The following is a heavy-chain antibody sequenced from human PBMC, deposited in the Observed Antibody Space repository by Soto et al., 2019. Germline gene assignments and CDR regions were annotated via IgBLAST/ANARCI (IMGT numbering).Heavy chain of an antibody. CDR1: GFTFSSYA. V-gene: IGHV3-30-3*01. CDR3: ARGNGVRDEYSSSNYYGMDV. J-gene: IGHJ6*02. Sequence: PGGSLRLSCAASGFTFSSYAMHWVRQAPGKGLEWVAVISYDGSNKYYADSVKGRFTISRDNSKNTLYLQMNSLRAEDTAVYYCARGNGVRDEYSSSNYYGMDVWGQGTTVTVSS. CDR2: ISYDGSNK. D-gene: IGHD6-6*01.